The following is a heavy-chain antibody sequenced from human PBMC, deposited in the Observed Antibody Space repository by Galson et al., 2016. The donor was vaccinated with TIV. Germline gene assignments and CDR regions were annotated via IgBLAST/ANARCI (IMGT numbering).Heavy chain of an antibody. J-gene: IGHJ4*02. D-gene: IGHD2-21*02. CDR3: ARPPNCGGDCYKYDY. V-gene: IGHV1-3*01. Sequence: SVKVSCKASGYTFSIYAMHWVRQAPGRSLEWMGWINAGIGNAKYSQKFQGRVTITRDTSASTAYMELSSLRSEDTAVYYCARPPNCGGDCYKYDYWSQGTPVTVYS. CDR1: GYTFSIYA. CDR2: INAGIGNA.